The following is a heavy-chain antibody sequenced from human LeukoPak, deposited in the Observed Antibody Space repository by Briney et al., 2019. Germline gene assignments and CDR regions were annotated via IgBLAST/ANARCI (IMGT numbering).Heavy chain of an antibody. CDR2: INWNGGST. CDR3: AKGKYSSGGVPDY. J-gene: IGHJ4*02. D-gene: IGHD6-19*01. CDR1: GFTFDDYG. V-gene: IGHV3-20*04. Sequence: GGSLRLSCAASGFTFDDYGMSWVRQAPGKGLEWVSGINWNGGSTYYADSVKGRFTVSRDNSKNTLYLQINSLRGEDTAVYYCAKGKYSSGGVPDYWGQGTLVTVPS.